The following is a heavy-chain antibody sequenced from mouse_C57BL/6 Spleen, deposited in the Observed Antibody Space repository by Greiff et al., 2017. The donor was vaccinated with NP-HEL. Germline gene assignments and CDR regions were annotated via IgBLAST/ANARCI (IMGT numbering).Heavy chain of an antibody. V-gene: IGHV1-18*01. Sequence: QLQQSGPELVKPGASVKIPCKASGYTFTDYNMDWVKQSHGKSLEWIGDINPNNGGTIYNQKFKGKATLTVDKSSSTAYMELRSLTSEDTAVYYCARGDYYGSSYPYYFDYWGQGTTLTVSS. CDR3: ARGDYYGSSYPYYFDY. CDR2: INPNNGGT. J-gene: IGHJ2*01. D-gene: IGHD1-1*01. CDR1: GYTFTDYN.